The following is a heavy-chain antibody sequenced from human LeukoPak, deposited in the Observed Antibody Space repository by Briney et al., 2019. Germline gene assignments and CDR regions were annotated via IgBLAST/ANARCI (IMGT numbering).Heavy chain of an antibody. J-gene: IGHJ4*02. CDR2: INPNSGGT. Sequence: ASVKVSCKASGYTFTGYYMHWVRQAPGQGLEWMGWINPNSGGTNYAQKFQGRVTMTRDTSISTAYMELSSLRSEDTAVYYCARGSLRFLQWYPHHFDYWGQGTLVTVSS. V-gene: IGHV1-2*02. CDR3: ARGSLRFLQWYPHHFDY. CDR1: GYTFTGYY. D-gene: IGHD3-3*01.